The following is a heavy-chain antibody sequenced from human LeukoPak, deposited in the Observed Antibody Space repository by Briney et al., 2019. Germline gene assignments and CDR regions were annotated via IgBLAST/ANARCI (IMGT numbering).Heavy chain of an antibody. D-gene: IGHD6-13*01. CDR1: GFTFSNAW. CDR2: ISWNSGSI. CDR3: AKDMGQQLPYYYGMDV. Sequence: GGSLRLSCAASGFTFSNAWMSWVRQAPGKGLEWVSGISWNSGSIGYADSVKGRFTISRDNAKNSLYLQMNSLRAEDTALYYCAKDMGQQLPYYYGMDVWGQGTTVTVSS. V-gene: IGHV3-9*01. J-gene: IGHJ6*02.